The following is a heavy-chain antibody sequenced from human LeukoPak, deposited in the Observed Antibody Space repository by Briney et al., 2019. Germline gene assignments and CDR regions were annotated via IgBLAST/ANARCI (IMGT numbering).Heavy chain of an antibody. V-gene: IGHV1-18*01. Sequence: ASVTVSCKASGYTFTSYGISWVRQAPGQGLEWMGWISAYNGNTNYAQKLQGRVTLTRDMSTSTDYLELSSLRSEDTAVYYCARGRRDYDILTGYYYYYMDVWGKGTTVTVSS. CDR2: ISAYNGNT. CDR1: GYTFTSYG. J-gene: IGHJ6*03. D-gene: IGHD3-9*01. CDR3: ARGRRDYDILTGYYYYYMDV.